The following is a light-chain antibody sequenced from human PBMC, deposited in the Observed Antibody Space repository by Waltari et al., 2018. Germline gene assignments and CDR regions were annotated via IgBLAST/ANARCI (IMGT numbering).Light chain of an antibody. Sequence: EIVMTQFPATLSVSPGERATVSCRASQSVRSNLAGYQQKPGQAPRLLIYAASTRATGIPASFSGSGAGTEFTLTISSLQSEDFAVYYCQQYNNWPLTFGGGTKVEIK. V-gene: IGKV3-15*01. J-gene: IGKJ4*01. CDR2: AAS. CDR3: QQYNNWPLT. CDR1: QSVRSN.